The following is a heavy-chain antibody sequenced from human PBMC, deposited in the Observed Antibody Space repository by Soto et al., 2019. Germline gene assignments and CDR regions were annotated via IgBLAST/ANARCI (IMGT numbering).Heavy chain of an antibody. CDR3: AKVSTVVVPAASCNFDY. D-gene: IGHD2-2*01. CDR2: ISGSGGST. J-gene: IGHJ4*02. CDR1: GFTFSSYA. V-gene: IGHV3-23*01. Sequence: GGSLRLSCAASGFTFSSYAMSWVRQAPGKGLEWVSAISGSGGSTYYADSVKGRFTISRDNSKNTLYLQMNSLRAEDTAVYYCAKVSTVVVPAASCNFDYWGQGTLVTVSS.